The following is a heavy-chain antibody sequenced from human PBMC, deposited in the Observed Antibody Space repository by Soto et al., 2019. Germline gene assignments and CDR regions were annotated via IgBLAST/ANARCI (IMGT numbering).Heavy chain of an antibody. CDR1: GYTFTGYY. D-gene: IGHD2-8*01. J-gene: IGHJ4*02. V-gene: IGHV1-2*02. CDR3: ARDLACTNGVCSPFDY. CDR2: INPNSGGT. Sequence: ASVKVSCKASGYTFTGYYMHWVRQAPGQGLEWMGWINPNSGGTNYAQKFQGRVTMTRDTSISTAYMEPSRLRSDDTAVYYCARDLACTNGVCSPFDYWGQGTLVTVSS.